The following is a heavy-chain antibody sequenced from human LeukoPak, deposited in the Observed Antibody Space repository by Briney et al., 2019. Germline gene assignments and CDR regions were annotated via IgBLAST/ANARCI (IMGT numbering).Heavy chain of an antibody. D-gene: IGHD7-27*01. V-gene: IGHV3-21*01. CDR2: FGTRSTSI. CDR3: ATQLGVGY. Sequence: GGSLRLSCAASGFTFSSYAMNWVRQAPGKGLEWVSSFGTRSTSIYYARSVTGRFIISRDNAKNALFLHMNSLRAEDTAVYYCATQLGVGYWGQGTLVTVSS. J-gene: IGHJ4*02. CDR1: GFTFSSYA.